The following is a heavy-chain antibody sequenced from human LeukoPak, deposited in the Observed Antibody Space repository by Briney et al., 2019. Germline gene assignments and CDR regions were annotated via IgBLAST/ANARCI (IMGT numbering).Heavy chain of an antibody. CDR3: ARDDSSSSLSGFDY. J-gene: IGHJ4*02. D-gene: IGHD6-6*01. CDR2: IYYSGST. V-gene: IGHV4-39*07. Sequence: SETLSLTCTASGGSISSSSYYWGWIRQPPGKGLEWIGSIYYSGSTYYNPSLKSRVTISVDTSKNQFSLKLSSVTAADTAVYYCARDDSSSSLSGFDYWGQGTLVTVSS. CDR1: GGSISSSSYY.